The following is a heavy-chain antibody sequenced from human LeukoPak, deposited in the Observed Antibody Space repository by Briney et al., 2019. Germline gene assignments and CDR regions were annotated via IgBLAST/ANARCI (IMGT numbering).Heavy chain of an antibody. D-gene: IGHD2/OR15-2a*01. CDR2: INPNNGDT. CDR1: GYTFTGHY. V-gene: IGHV1-2*07. CDR3: ARVLHGGVWFDP. Sequence: ASVKVSCKASGYTFTGHYMHWVRQAPGQGLEWMGWINPNNGDTAYAHRFQGRVTMTRDTSISTAYMEVSGLASDDTAVYYCARVLHGGVWFDPGGQGTLVTVSS. J-gene: IGHJ5*02.